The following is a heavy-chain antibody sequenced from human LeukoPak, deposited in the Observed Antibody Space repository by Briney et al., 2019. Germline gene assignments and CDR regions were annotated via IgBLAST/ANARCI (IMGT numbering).Heavy chain of an antibody. J-gene: IGHJ4*02. D-gene: IGHD6-6*01. CDR3: ARGHSSSSVDY. CDR2: IYYSGST. V-gene: IGHV4-31*03. CDR1: GGSISSGGYY. Sequence: SETLSLTCTVSGGSISSGGYYWSWIRQHPGKGLEWIGYIYYSGSTYYNPSLKSRVTIPVDTSKNQFSLKLSSVTAADTAVYYCARGHSSSSVDYWGQGTLVTVSS.